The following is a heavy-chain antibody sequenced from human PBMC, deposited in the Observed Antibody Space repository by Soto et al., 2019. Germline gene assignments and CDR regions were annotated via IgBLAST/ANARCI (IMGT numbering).Heavy chain of an antibody. CDR2: ISGSGSYT. D-gene: IGHD6-6*01. V-gene: IGHV3-11*06. CDR3: AMAQITAQYYFDY. Sequence: VGSLRLSCAASGFIFSDYYMSWIRQAPGKGLEWVSYISGSGSYTNYADSVKGRFTISRDNAKNSLYLQIYSLRAEDTAVYYCAMAQITAQYYFDYWGQGALVTVSS. CDR1: GFIFSDYY. J-gene: IGHJ4*02.